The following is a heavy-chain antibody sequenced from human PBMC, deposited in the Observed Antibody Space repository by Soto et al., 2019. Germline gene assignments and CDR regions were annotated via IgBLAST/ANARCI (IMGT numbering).Heavy chain of an antibody. D-gene: IGHD1-26*01. J-gene: IGHJ4*02. CDR1: GFTFDDYA. Sequence: EVQLVESGGGLVQPGRSLRLSCAASGFTFDDYAMHWVRQAPGKGLEWVSGISWNSGSIGYADSVKGRFTISRDNAKNSLDLQMNSLRAEDTALYYCAKGSGSYYGFDYWGQGTLVTVSS. CDR3: AKGSGSYYGFDY. V-gene: IGHV3-9*01. CDR2: ISWNSGSI.